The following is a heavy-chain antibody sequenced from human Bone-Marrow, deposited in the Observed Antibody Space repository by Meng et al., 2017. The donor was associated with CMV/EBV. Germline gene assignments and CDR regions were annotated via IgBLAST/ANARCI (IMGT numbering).Heavy chain of an antibody. J-gene: IGHJ4*02. Sequence: KASGYPFTSHDINWVRQATGQGLEWVGWMNPYSGKTGYAEKFQGRVTITRNTSIRTAYLELSSLRSEDTAFYYCARRGYSNDWYPFDYWGQGTLVTVSS. CDR1: GYPFTSHD. D-gene: IGHD6-19*01. V-gene: IGHV1-8*03. CDR3: ARRGYSNDWYPFDY. CDR2: MNPYSGKT.